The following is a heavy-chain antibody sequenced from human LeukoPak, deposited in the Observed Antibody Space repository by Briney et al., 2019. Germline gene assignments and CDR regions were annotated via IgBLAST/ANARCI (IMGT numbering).Heavy chain of an antibody. CDR2: TYYRSEWYN. CDR3: TRTGGGGRSFDY. D-gene: IGHD7-27*01. V-gene: IGHV6-1*01. CDR1: GDSVSSNSFA. Sequence: SQTLSLTCAISGDSVSSNSFAWNWVRQSPSRGLEWLGRTYYRSEWYNDYAVSVKSRITINPDTSKNQFSLQLNSVTPEDTAVYFCTRTGGGGRSFDYWGQGTLVTVSS. J-gene: IGHJ4*02.